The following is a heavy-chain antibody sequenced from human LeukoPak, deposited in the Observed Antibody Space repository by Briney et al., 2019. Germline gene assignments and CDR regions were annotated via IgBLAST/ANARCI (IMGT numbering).Heavy chain of an antibody. D-gene: IGHD3-22*01. CDR1: GYTFTSYG. J-gene: IGHJ4*02. V-gene: IGHV1-2*02. Sequence: ASVKVSCKASGYTFTSYGISWVRQAPGQGLEWMGWINPNSGGTNYAQKFQGRVTMTRDTSISTAYMELSRLRSDDTAVYYCARVLVKYYYDSSGLATGYFDYWGQGTLVTVSS. CDR3: ARVLVKYYYDSSGLATGYFDY. CDR2: INPNSGGT.